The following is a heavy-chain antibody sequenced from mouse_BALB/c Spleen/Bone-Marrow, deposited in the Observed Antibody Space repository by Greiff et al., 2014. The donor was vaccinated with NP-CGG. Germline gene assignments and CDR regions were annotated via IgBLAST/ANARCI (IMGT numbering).Heavy chain of an antibody. CDR2: IWAGGST. D-gene: IGHD2-3*01. CDR1: GFSLTSYG. J-gene: IGHJ1*01. CDR3: ARVYLWYFDV. V-gene: IGHV2-9*02. Sequence: QVQLKHSGPGLVAPSQSLSTTCTVSGFSLTSYGVHWVRQPPGKGLEWLGVIWAGGSTNYNSALMSRLSISKDNSKSQVFLKMNSLQTDDTAMYYCARVYLWYFDVWGAGTTVTVSS.